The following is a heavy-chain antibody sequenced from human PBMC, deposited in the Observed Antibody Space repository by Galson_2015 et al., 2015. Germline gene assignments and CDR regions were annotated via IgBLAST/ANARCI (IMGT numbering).Heavy chain of an antibody. CDR2: IYYSGST. CDR3: ARQKGVAAAGIHYYYGMDV. Sequence: ETLSLTCTVSGGSISSSSYYWGWIRQPPGKGLEWIGSIYYSGSTYYNPSLKSRVTISVDTSKNQFSLKLSSVTAADTAVYYCARQKGVAAAGIHYYYGMDVWGQGTTVTVSS. CDR1: GGSISSSSYY. D-gene: IGHD6-13*01. V-gene: IGHV4-39*01. J-gene: IGHJ6*02.